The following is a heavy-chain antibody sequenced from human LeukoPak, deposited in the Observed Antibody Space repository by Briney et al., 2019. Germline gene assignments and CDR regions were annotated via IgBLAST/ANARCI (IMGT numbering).Heavy chain of an antibody. D-gene: IGHD5-18*01. CDR3: AKTYGYGRFDY. J-gene: IGHJ4*02. CDR1: GFTFINAW. V-gene: IGHV3-48*04. Sequence: GGSLRLSCAASGFTFINAWMAWVRQAPGKGLEWVSYISSSGSTIYYADSVKGRFTISRDNAKNSLYLQMNSLRAEDTGVYYCAKTYGYGRFDYWGQGTLVTVSS. CDR2: ISSSGSTI.